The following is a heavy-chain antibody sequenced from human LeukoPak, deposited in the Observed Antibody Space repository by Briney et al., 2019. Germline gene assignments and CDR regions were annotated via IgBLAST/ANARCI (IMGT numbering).Heavy chain of an antibody. J-gene: IGHJ4*02. CDR3: ARFGRYSSGFDY. V-gene: IGHV1-3*01. Sequence: ASVKVSCKASGYTFTSYAMHWVRQAPGQRLEWMGWINAGNGNTKYSQKFQGRVTITRDTSASTAYMELSSLRSEDTAVYYCARFGRYSSGFDYWGQGTLVTVSS. CDR2: INAGNGNT. CDR1: GYTFTSYA. D-gene: IGHD6-19*01.